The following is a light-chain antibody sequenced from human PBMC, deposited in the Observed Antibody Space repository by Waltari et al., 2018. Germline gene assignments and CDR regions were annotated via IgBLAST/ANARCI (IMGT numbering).Light chain of an antibody. CDR3: QQRGNWPRT. CDR2: DAS. V-gene: IGKV3-11*01. CDR1: QSVSSY. J-gene: IGKJ1*01. Sequence: EIVLTQSPATLSLSPGERATLSCRASQSVSSYLAWYQQKPGQAPRLLIYDASNRATGIPARCSGSGSETDFTLTISSLEPEDFAVYYCQQRGNWPRTFGQGTKVEIK.